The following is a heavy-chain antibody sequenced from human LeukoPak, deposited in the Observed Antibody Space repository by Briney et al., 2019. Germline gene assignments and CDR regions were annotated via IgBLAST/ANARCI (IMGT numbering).Heavy chain of an antibody. CDR3: ARGQVRGYSGYAEFDY. V-gene: IGHV1-69*13. D-gene: IGHD5-12*01. CDR1: GGTFSSYA. CDR2: ITPIFGTA. J-gene: IGHJ4*02. Sequence: SVKVSCKASGGTFSSYAISWVRQAPGQGLEWMGGITPIFGTANYAQKFQGRVTITADESTSTAYMELSSLRPEDTAVYYCARGQVRGYSGYAEFDYWGQGTLVTVSS.